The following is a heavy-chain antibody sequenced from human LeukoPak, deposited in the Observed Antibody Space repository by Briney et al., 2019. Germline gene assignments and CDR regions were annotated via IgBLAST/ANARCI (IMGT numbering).Heavy chain of an antibody. J-gene: IGHJ3*02. CDR1: GGSISSFF. V-gene: IGHV4-59*01. CDR3: ARDGDFGYAFDI. Sequence: SETLSLTCTVSGGSISSFFWSWIRQPPGKGLEWLGCIDYSGSTNYNPSLKSRVTISVDTSKNQFSLKLSSVTAADTAVYYCARDGDFGYAFDIWGQGTMVTVSS. CDR2: IDYSGST. D-gene: IGHD2-21*02.